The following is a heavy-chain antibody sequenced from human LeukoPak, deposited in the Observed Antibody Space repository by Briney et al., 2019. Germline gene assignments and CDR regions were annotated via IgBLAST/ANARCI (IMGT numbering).Heavy chain of an antibody. CDR1: GGSFSGYY. V-gene: IGHV4-34*01. D-gene: IGHD2-2*01. CDR3: ASIGYCSSTSCSAGWFDP. CDR2: INHSGST. J-gene: IGHJ5*02. Sequence: SETLSLTCAIYGGSFSGYYWSWIRQPPGKGLEWIGEINHSGSTNYNPSLKSRVTISVDTSKNQFSLKLSSVTAADTAVYYCASIGYCSSTSCSAGWFDPWGQGTLVTVSS.